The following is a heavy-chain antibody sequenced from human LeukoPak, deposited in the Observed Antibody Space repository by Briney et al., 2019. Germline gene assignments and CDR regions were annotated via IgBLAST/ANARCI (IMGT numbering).Heavy chain of an antibody. D-gene: IGHD2-15*01. V-gene: IGHV3-48*03. J-gene: IGHJ4*02. CDR2: ISRSGTTI. CDR3: ATSPSYCTGGSCFGPY. Sequence: GGSLRLSCATSRFTFSGYEMNWVRQAPGKGLEWVSYISRSGTTIYYADSVKGRFTISRDNAKNSLCLQMNSLSAGDTAVYYCATSPSYCTGGSCFGPYWGQGTQVTVSS. CDR1: RFTFSGYE.